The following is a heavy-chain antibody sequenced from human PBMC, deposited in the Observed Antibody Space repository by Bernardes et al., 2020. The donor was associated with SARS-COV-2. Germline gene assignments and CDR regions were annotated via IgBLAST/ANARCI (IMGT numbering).Heavy chain of an antibody. CDR1: GFSLTTIGVG. D-gene: IGHD5-12*01. CDR3: AHLGYDFLFFDY. V-gene: IGHV2-5*01. CDR2: IYWSDDK. J-gene: IGHJ4*02. Sequence: SGPTLVKPTQTLTLTCTFPGFSLTTIGVGVGWIRQPPGKAPEWLALIYWSDDKRYSPSLKSRLTITKDTSKNQVVLTMTNMDPVDTATYYCAHLGYDFLFFDYWGQGTLVTVSS.